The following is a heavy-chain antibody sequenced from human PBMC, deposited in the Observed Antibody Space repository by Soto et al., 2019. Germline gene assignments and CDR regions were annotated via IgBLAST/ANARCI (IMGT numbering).Heavy chain of an antibody. V-gene: IGHV3-73*01. CDR1: GFTFSGSA. D-gene: IGHD4-4*01. CDR3: TRPHYSSWFDP. J-gene: IGHJ5*02. CDR2: IRSKANSYAT. Sequence: GGSLRLSCAASGFTFSGSAMHWVRQASGKGLEWVGRIRSKANSYATAYAASVKCRFTISRDDSKNTAYLQMNSLKTEDTAVYYCTRPHYSSWFDPWGQGTLVTVSS.